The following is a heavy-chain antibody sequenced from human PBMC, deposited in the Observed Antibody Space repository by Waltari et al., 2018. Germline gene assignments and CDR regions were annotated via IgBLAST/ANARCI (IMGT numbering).Heavy chain of an antibody. V-gene: IGHV1-69*14. CDR1: GGPFSSYA. CDR3: ARDWGDELIFDY. CDR2: IIPIFGTA. D-gene: IGHD3-16*01. J-gene: IGHJ4*02. Sequence: QVQRVPSGAEVKKPGSSVTVSCKASGGPFSSYAIRWVRLAPGQGLEWMGGIIPIFGTANYAQKFQGRVTITADKSTSTAYMELSSLRSEDTAVYYCARDWGDELIFDYWGQGTLVTVSS.